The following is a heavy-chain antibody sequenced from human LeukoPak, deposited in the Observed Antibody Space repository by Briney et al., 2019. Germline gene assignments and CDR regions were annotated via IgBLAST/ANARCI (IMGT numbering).Heavy chain of an antibody. D-gene: IGHD1-14*01. CDR2: MNPNSGNI. J-gene: IGHJ4*02. V-gene: IGHV1-8*03. Sequence: GASVKVSCKASGGTFSSYAISWVRQATGQGLEWMGWMNPNSGNIGYAQKFQGRVTITRNTSISTAYMELSSLRSEDTAVYYCAREVSGFDYWGQGTLVTVSS. CDR3: AREVSGFDY. CDR1: GGTFSSYA.